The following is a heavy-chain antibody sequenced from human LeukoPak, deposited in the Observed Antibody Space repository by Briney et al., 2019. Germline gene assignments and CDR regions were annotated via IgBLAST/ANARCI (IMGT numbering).Heavy chain of an antibody. CDR3: AREALRGYYFDY. J-gene: IGHJ4*02. V-gene: IGHV4-31*03. CDR1: GGSISSGGYY. CDR2: IYYGGST. Sequence: SETLSLTCTVSGGSISSGGYYWSWIRQHPGKGLEWIGYIYYGGSTYYNPSLKSRVTISVDTSKNQFSLKLSSVTAADTAVYYCAREALRGYYFDYWGQGTLVTVSS.